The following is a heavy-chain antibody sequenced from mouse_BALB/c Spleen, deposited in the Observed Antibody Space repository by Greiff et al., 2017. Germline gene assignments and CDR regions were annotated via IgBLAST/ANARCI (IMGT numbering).Heavy chain of an antibody. CDR2: ISSGGGNT. CDR1: GFTFSSYT. CDR3: AREKYTPYAMDY. Sequence: EVQRVESGGGLVKPGGSLKLSCAASGFTFSSYTMSWVRQTPEKRLEWVATISSGGGNTYYPDSVKGRFTISRDNAKNNLYLQMSSLRSEDTALYYCAREKYTPYAMDYWGQGTSVTVSS. D-gene: IGHD1-3*01. V-gene: IGHV5-9*03. J-gene: IGHJ4*01.